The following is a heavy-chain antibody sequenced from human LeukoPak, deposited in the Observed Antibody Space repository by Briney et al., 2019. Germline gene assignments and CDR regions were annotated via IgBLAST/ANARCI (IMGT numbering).Heavy chain of an antibody. J-gene: IGHJ5*02. D-gene: IGHD5-12*01. CDR1: GYSFTSYW. V-gene: IGHV5-51*01. CDR3: SRQLARSRATPGHKNWFDP. Sequence: GESLKISCKGSGYSFTSYWIDWVRQIPGKGLEWMGIIYPGDSDTRYSPSFQGQVTISADKSISTAYLQWSSLKASDTTMYYCSRQLARSRATPGHKNWFDPWGQGSLVTVSS. CDR2: IYPGDSDT.